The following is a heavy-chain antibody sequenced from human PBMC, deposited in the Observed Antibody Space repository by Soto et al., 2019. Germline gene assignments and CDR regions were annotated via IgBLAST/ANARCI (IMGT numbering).Heavy chain of an antibody. D-gene: IGHD3-3*01. Sequence: WETLSLTCTVYGGSISGYGWSWIRQPAGKGLEWIGRIDTSGSTNYNPSLKSRVTMSVDTSKQEFSPKLSSVTAADTALYYCARGGQDFWSGPFDYWGRGALVTVSS. V-gene: IGHV4-4*07. CDR3: ARGGQDFWSGPFDY. CDR2: IDTSGST. CDR1: GGSISGYG. J-gene: IGHJ4*02.